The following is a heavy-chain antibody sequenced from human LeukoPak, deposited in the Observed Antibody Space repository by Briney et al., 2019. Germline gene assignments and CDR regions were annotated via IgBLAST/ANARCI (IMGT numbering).Heavy chain of an antibody. V-gene: IGHV3-30*04. D-gene: IGHD4-17*01. CDR1: GFTFSSYA. CDR2: ISYDGSNK. Sequence: GRSLRLSCAASGFTFSSYAMHWVRQAPGKGLEWVAVISYDGSNKYYADSMRGRFTISRDNSKNTLYLQMNSLRAEGTAVYYCARDFEVTTMTTSRFDYWGQGTPVTVSS. CDR3: ARDFEVTTMTTSRFDY. J-gene: IGHJ4*02.